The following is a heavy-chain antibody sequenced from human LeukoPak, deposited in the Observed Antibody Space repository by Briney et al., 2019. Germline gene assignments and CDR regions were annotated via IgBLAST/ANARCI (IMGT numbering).Heavy chain of an antibody. V-gene: IGHV4-59*01. CDR3: ARGTYYYYDSSGYLFWFDP. J-gene: IGHJ5*02. D-gene: IGHD3-22*01. CDR1: GGSISSYY. Sequence: SETLSLTCTVSGGSISSYYWSWIRQPPGKGLEWIGYIYYSGSTNYNPSLKSRVTISVDTSENQFSLKLSSVTAADTAVYYCARGTYYYYDSSGYLFWFDPWGQGTLVTVSS. CDR2: IYYSGST.